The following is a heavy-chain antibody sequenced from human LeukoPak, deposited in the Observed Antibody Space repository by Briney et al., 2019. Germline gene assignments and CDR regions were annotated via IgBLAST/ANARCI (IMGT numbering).Heavy chain of an antibody. D-gene: IGHD6-13*01. Sequence: GGSLRLSCAASGFTLSGYWMSWVRQAPGKGLEWVANIKQDGSEKYYVDSVKGRFTISRDNAKNSLYLQMNSLRVEDTAVYYCARDPHASSWYQDYWGQGTLVTVSS. J-gene: IGHJ4*02. CDR2: IKQDGSEK. CDR3: ARDPHASSWYQDY. V-gene: IGHV3-7*03. CDR1: GFTLSGYW.